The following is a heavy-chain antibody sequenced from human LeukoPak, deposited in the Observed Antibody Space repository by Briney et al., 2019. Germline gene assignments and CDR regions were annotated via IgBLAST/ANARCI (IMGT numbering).Heavy chain of an antibody. CDR1: GFTFSSYA. V-gene: IGHV3-23*01. CDR3: AKGVAAAGIFDY. Sequence: GESLTLSCAASGFTFSSYAMSWVRHPPGKGLEWDSAISGSGGSTYYADSVKGRFTISRDNSKNTLYLQMNSVRAEHTAVYYCAKGVAAAGIFDYWGQGTLVTVSS. D-gene: IGHD6-13*01. J-gene: IGHJ4*02. CDR2: ISGSGGST.